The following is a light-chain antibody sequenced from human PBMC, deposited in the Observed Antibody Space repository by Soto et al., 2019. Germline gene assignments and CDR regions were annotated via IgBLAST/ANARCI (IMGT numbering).Light chain of an antibody. CDR3: QQRSNWPIT. V-gene: IGKV3-11*01. CDR2: DAS. J-gene: IGKJ5*01. CDR1: QSVSSY. Sequence: EIVLTQSPATLSLSPGERATLSCRASQSVSSYLAWYQQKPGQAPRLLIYDASNRATGIPARFSGSWSGTDFPPTISSLAPEDFAVYYRQQRSNWPITFGQGTRLEIK.